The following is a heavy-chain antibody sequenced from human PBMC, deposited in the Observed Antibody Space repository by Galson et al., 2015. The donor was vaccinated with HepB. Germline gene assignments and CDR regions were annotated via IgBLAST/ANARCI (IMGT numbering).Heavy chain of an antibody. J-gene: IGHJ4*02. D-gene: IGHD3-10*01. Sequence: SLRLSCAASGFIFSTYGMHWVRQAPGKGLEWVAVISSDGRDKYYADSVKGRFSISRDNSKNTLYLQMNGLRAEDSAVYYCARSDLLDQWGQGTLVTVS. V-gene: IGHV3-30*03. CDR2: ISSDGRDK. CDR3: ARSDLLDQ. CDR1: GFIFSTYG.